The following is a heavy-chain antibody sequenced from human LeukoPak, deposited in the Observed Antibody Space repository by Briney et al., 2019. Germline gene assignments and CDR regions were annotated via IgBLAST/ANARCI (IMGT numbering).Heavy chain of an antibody. D-gene: IGHD3-9*01. CDR2: ISGSGSNT. V-gene: IGHV3-23*01. CDR3: AKDATGSFPDAFDF. Sequence: PGGSLRLSCAASGFTFSSHAMTWVRQAPGKGLEWVSGISGSGSNTYYADSVKGRFTISRDNSKNTLYLQMNRLRVEDTALYYCAKDATGSFPDAFDFWGQGTVLTVSS. CDR1: GFTFSSHA. J-gene: IGHJ3*01.